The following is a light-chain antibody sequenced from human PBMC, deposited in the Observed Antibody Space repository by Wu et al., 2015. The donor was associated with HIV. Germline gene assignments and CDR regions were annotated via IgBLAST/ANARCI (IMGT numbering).Light chain of an antibody. CDR1: QGISSSY. V-gene: IGKV3-20*01. Sequence: EIVLTQSPGTLSLSPGERATLSCRASQGISSSYLVWYQQKPGQAPRLLVYGATNRATGIPDRFSGSGSGTDFTLTISRLEPEDFAVYYCQHYGSSPGVTCTFGQGTKVEIK. CDR3: QHYGSSPGVTCT. J-gene: IGKJ1*01. CDR2: GAT.